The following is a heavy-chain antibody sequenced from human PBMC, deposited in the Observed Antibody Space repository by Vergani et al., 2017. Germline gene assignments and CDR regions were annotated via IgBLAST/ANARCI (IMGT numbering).Heavy chain of an antibody. CDR2: IYTSGST. J-gene: IGHJ4*02. V-gene: IGHV4-61*02. CDR3: ARGCSGGSCYSTFDY. CDR1: GGSISSGSYY. Sequence: QVQLQESGPGLVKPSQTLSLTCAVSGGSISSGSYYWTWIRQPAGKGLEWIGRIYTSGSTNYNPSLKSRVTISVGTSKNQFSLKLSSVTAADTAMYYCARGCSGGSCYSTFDYWGQGTLVSVSS. D-gene: IGHD2-15*01.